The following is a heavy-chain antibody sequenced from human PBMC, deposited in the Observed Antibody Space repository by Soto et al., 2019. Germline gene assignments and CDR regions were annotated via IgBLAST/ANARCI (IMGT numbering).Heavy chain of an antibody. Sequence: EVQLLESGGGLVQPGGSLRLSCAASGFTFSSDAMRWVRQATVKGLEWVSAISGSGGSTYYADSVKGRFTISRDNSKNTLALQMKSLRAEDTAVYYCSRRGSGSYYDYWGQGTLVTVSS. J-gene: IGHJ4*02. D-gene: IGHD1-26*01. CDR3: SRRGSGSYYDY. V-gene: IGHV3-23*01. CDR1: GFTFSSDA. CDR2: ISGSGGST.